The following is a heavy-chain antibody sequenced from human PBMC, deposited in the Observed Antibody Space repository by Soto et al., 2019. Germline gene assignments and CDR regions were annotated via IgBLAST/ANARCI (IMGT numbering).Heavy chain of an antibody. V-gene: IGHV4-39*02. D-gene: IGHD2-21*01. Sequence: DTLSLTCNVSGDSMTSPPYYWGWIRQPPGKGLEWIGTVYYSGATYYNQSLRGRLTVSADTSKNYFSLRLTSVTAADTAVYYCARRDDWFDPWGQGILVTVSS. J-gene: IGHJ5*02. CDR1: GDSMTSPPYY. CDR2: VYYSGAT. CDR3: ARRDDWFDP.